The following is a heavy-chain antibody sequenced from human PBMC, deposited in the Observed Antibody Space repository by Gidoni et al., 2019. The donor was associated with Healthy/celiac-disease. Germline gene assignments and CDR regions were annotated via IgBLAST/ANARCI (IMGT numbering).Heavy chain of an antibody. V-gene: IGHV4-39*01. CDR1: GGSISSSSYY. Sequence: QLHLQESGPGLVKPSETLSLTCTVSGGSISSSSYYWGWIRQPPGKGLEWIGSIYYSGSTYYNPSLKSRVTISVDTSKNQFSLKLSSVTAADTAVYYCARQGYCSSTSCPLYYYYYYMDVWGKGTTVTVSS. CDR2: IYYSGST. D-gene: IGHD2-2*01. CDR3: ARQGYCSSTSCPLYYYYYYMDV. J-gene: IGHJ6*03.